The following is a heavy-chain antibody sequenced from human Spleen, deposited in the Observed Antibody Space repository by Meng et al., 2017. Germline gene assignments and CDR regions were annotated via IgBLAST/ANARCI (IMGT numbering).Heavy chain of an antibody. J-gene: IGHJ4*02. CDR1: GYTFNAYY. CDR2: LNPISDDT. Sequence: VSLQHAGAEMNKTVASVKVSVKPSGYTFNAYYIHWVRQAPGQGLEWMGRLNPISDDTHYAQKFHDRVTMTSDTSISTAYMELSRLRSDDTAVYYCVRDEDISAAGYLFGDYWGQGTLVTVSS. V-gene: IGHV1-2*06. CDR3: VRDEDISAAGYLFGDY. D-gene: IGHD6-13*01.